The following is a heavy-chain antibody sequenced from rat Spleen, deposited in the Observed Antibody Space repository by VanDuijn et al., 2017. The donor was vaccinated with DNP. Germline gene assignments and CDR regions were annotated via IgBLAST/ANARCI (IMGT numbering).Heavy chain of an antibody. CDR3: ATSSYYGYDYGFAY. V-gene: IGHV5-31*01. CDR1: GFTFNYYW. J-gene: IGHJ3*01. D-gene: IGHD1-7*01. Sequence: EVQLVESGGGLVQPGRSLKLSCAASGFTFNYYWMAWIRQVPGKGLEWIASITGGSGTTSYPDSVKGRFTISRDDAKNTLSLQMNSLRSEDTATYYCATSSYYGYDYGFAYWGQGTLVTVSS. CDR2: ITGGSGTT.